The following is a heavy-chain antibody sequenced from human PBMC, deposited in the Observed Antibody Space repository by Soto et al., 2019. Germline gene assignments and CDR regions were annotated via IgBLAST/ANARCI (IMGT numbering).Heavy chain of an antibody. V-gene: IGHV3-30*18. CDR1: GFTFSSYG. CDR2: ISYDGSNK. CDR3: AKDLVRFGELSPYYYYYYGMDV. Sequence: GGSLRLSCAASGFTFSSYGMHWVRQAPGKGLEWVAVISYDGSNKYYADSVKGRFTISRDNSKNTLYLQMNSLRAEDTAVYYCAKDLVRFGELSPYYYYYYGMDVWGQGTTVTVSS. J-gene: IGHJ6*02. D-gene: IGHD3-10*01.